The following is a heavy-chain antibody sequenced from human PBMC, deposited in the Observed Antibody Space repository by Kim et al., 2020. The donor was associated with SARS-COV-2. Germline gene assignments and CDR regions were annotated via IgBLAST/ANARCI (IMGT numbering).Heavy chain of an antibody. D-gene: IGHD6-13*01. V-gene: IGHV4-4*02. Sequence: SETLSLTCAVSGGSISSSNWWSWVRQPPGKGLEWIGEIYHSGSTNYNPSLKSRVTISVDKSKNQYSLKLSSVTAADTAVYYCAGESRVAAAGIHLGMDVWGQGTTVTVSS. J-gene: IGHJ6*02. CDR1: GGSISSSNW. CDR2: IYHSGST. CDR3: AGESRVAAAGIHLGMDV.